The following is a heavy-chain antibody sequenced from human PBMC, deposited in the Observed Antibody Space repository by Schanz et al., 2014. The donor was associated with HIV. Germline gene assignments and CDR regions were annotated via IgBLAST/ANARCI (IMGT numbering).Heavy chain of an antibody. V-gene: IGHV1-2*02. CDR3: ARDLDDVLARFDY. CDR2: IKPNNGYT. CDR1: GYTFTDYY. Sequence: QVQLVQSGAEVKKPGASVKVSCKASGYTFTDYYVHWVRQAPGQGLEWMGWIKPNNGYTYYAHKFKGRVTMTRDTSISTAYMSLSRLRSDDTAVYFCARDLDDVLARFDYRGQGTLVTVSS. J-gene: IGHJ4*02. D-gene: IGHD3-9*01.